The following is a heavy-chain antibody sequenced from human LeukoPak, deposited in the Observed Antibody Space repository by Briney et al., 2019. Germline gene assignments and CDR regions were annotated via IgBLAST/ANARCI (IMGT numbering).Heavy chain of an antibody. D-gene: IGHD6-19*01. CDR2: IYYSGST. Sequence: ASQTLSLTCTVSGGSISSGGYYWSWIRQHPGKGLEWIGYIYYSGSTNYNPSLKSRVTISVDTSKNQFSLKLSSVTAADTAVYYCARAVADMFDHWGQGTLVTVSS. CDR3: ARAVADMFDH. V-gene: IGHV4-61*08. J-gene: IGHJ4*02. CDR1: GGSISSGGYY.